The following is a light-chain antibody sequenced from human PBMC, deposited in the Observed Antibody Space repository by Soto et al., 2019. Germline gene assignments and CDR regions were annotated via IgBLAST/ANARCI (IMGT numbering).Light chain of an antibody. V-gene: IGKV3D-20*02. Sequence: EIVFPQSPGTLSLSPGERTPLSCRARQSVSSSYLAWYQQKPGQAPRLLIYGAFNRATGIPARFSGSGSGTDFTLTIRSLEPEDSAIYYCQQRNIWPPVTFGQGTRLEIK. CDR2: GAF. J-gene: IGKJ5*01. CDR3: QQRNIWPPVT. CDR1: QSVSSSY.